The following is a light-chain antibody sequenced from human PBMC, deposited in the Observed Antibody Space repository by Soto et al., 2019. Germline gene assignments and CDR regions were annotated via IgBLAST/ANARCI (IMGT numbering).Light chain of an antibody. V-gene: IGLV2-11*01. Sequence: QSALTQPRSVSGSPGQSVTISCTGTSSDVGAYDYVSWYQQHPGKAPKLMIYDVGKRPSGVPDRFSGSKSGNTASLTISGLQAEDEADYYGCSYAGSYTVWVFGGGTKLTVL. CDR3: CSYAGSYTVWV. CDR1: SSDVGAYDY. J-gene: IGLJ3*02. CDR2: DVG.